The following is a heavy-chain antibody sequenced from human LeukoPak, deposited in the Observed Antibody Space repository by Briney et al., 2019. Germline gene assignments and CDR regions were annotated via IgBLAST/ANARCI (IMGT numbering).Heavy chain of an antibody. J-gene: IGHJ4*02. D-gene: IGHD3-22*01. Sequence: ASVKVSCKASGGTFSSYAISWVRQAPGQGLEWMGRIIPIFGTAIYAQKFQGRVTMTEDTSTDTAYMELSSLRSEDTAVYYCATDFYSSGYYYWGQGTLVTVSS. CDR1: GGTFSSYA. CDR2: IIPIFGTA. V-gene: IGHV1-69*06. CDR3: ATDFYSSGYYY.